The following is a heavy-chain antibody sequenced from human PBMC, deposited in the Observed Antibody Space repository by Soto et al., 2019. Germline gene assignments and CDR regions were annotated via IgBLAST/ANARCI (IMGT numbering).Heavy chain of an antibody. Sequence: WTWIRQPAGKGLEYIGRIHSSGSTNFSPSLKSRVAMSVDTSQNQFSLKLTSMTAADTAVYYCARVQHSSVSYRWFDPWGQGTLVTVSS. CDR2: IHSSGST. D-gene: IGHD3-22*01. CDR3: ARVQHSSVSYRWFDP. V-gene: IGHV4-4*07. J-gene: IGHJ5*02.